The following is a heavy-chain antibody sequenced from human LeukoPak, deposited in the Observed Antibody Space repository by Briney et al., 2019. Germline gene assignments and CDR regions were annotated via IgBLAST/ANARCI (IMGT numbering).Heavy chain of an antibody. CDR1: GFTFSSYS. D-gene: IGHD4-17*01. J-gene: IGHJ4*02. Sequence: PGGSLRLSCAASGFTFSSYSMNWVRQAPGKGLEWVSYISGTSNTIYYADSVRGRFTISRDTAKNSLYLQMNSLRDEDTAVYYCARNYYGDYSLDYWGQGTLVTVSS. V-gene: IGHV3-48*02. CDR3: ARNYYGDYSLDY. CDR2: ISGTSNTI.